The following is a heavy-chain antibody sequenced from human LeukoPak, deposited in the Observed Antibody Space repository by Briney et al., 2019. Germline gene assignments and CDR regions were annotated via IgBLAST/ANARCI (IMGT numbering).Heavy chain of an antibody. CDR1: GYSFTSYL. CDR3: ARRSYYQNSQDVFDF. D-gene: IGHD3-10*01. J-gene: IGHJ3*01. Sequence: GESLKISCKTSGYSFTSYLIAWVRQMPGKGLEWMGIIFPGDSSIKYSPSFQGRITISADKSISTTYLQWSSLQAADTAMFYCARRSYYQNSQDVFDFWGQGTMVTVSS. V-gene: IGHV5-51*01. CDR2: IFPGDSSI.